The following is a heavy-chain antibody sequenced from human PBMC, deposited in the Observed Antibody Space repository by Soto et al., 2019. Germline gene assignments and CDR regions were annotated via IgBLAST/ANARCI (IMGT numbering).Heavy chain of an antibody. J-gene: IGHJ5*02. V-gene: IGHV4-59*01. CDR1: RGSISSYY. D-gene: IGHD3-10*01. Sequence: ETLSLTCSVSRGSISSYYWSWVRQPPGKGLEWIGFIHRTGSTKYNPSLESRVTISVDTSQNQLSLRLSSVTAADTAVYYCARESAGSGKNNWFDPWGQGTLVTVSS. CDR3: ARESAGSGKNNWFDP. CDR2: IHRTGST.